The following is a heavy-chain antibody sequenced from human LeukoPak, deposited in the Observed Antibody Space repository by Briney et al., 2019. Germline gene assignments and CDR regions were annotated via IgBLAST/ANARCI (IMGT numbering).Heavy chain of an antibody. CDR1: GYTFTSYY. V-gene: IGHV1-69*06. D-gene: IGHD7-27*01. Sequence: SVKVSCKASGYTFTSYYMHWVRQAPGQGLEWMGGIIPIFGTANYAQKFQGRVTITADKSTSTAYMELSSLRSEDTAVYYCARAPLANWGTYAFDIWGQGTMVTVSS. CDR3: ARAPLANWGTYAFDI. J-gene: IGHJ3*02. CDR2: IIPIFGTA.